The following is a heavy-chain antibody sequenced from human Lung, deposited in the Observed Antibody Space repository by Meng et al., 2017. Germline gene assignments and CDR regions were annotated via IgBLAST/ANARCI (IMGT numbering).Heavy chain of an antibody. D-gene: IGHD4-11*01. V-gene: IGHV4-34*01. CDR1: GGSFSDYY. CDR2: INHSGST. Sequence: QLTQWGAGLLTPSEPLSLTCFVSGGSFSDYYWSWIRQPPGKGLEWIGEINHSGSTNYNPSLESRATISVDTSQNNLSLKLSSVTAADSAVYYCARGPTTMAHDFDYWGQGTLVTVSS. CDR3: ARGPTTMAHDFDY. J-gene: IGHJ4*02.